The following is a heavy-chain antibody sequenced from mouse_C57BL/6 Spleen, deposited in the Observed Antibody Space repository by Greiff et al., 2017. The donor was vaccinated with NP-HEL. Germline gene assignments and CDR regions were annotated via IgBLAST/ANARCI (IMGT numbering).Heavy chain of an antibody. CDR1: GFTFNTYA. Sequence: EVHLVESGGGLVQPKGSLKLSCAASGFTFNTYAMHWVRQAPGKGLEWVARIRRKSSNYATYYADSVKDRFTISRDDSQSMLYLQMNNLKTEDTAMCYCVRDRLGQDWYFDVWGTGTTVTVSS. D-gene: IGHD4-1*01. V-gene: IGHV10-3*01. J-gene: IGHJ1*03. CDR3: VRDRLGQDWYFDV. CDR2: IRRKSSNYAT.